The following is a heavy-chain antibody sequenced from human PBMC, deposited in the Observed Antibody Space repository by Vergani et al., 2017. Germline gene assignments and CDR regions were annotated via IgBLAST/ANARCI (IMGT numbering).Heavy chain of an antibody. Sequence: QVQLQQWGAGLLKPSETLSLTCAVYGGSFSGYYWSWIRQPPGKGLEWIGEINHSGSTNYNPSLKSRVTISVDTSKNQFSLKLSSVTAADTAVYYCARVGHLVAVTGEGPSLDLWGRGTLVTVSS. D-gene: IGHD2-21*02. CDR1: GGSFSGYY. CDR3: ARVGHLVAVTGEGPSLDL. V-gene: IGHV4-34*01. J-gene: IGHJ2*01. CDR2: INHSGST.